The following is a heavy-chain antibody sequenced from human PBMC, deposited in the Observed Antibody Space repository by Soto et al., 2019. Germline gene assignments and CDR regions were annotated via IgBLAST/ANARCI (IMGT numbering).Heavy chain of an antibody. J-gene: IGHJ5*02. V-gene: IGHV3-30*18. CDR1: GFTFSSYG. Sequence: QVQLVESGGGVVQPGRSLRLSCAASGFTFSSYGMHWVRQAPGKGLEWVAVISYDGSNKYYADSVKGRLTISKDNSKQTLYLQMNSRRDEDAAVYYCAKAHGSGWFDHWGQGTLVTVSS. D-gene: IGHD6-19*01. CDR3: AKAHGSGWFDH. CDR2: ISYDGSNK.